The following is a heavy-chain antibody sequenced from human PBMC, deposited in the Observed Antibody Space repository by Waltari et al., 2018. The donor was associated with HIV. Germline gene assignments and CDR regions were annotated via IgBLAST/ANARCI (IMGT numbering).Heavy chain of an antibody. D-gene: IGHD3-22*01. Sequence: QVQLVESGGGVVQPGTSLRLPCAASGFTLSNFVIPWGRQAPGKGMEWLAVQSESEQTEYYADSVRGRFTISRDNSKNTVYLHMSSLRASDTAVYYCATKGGGSGSFDYFDYWGQGTLLTVSS. J-gene: IGHJ4*02. CDR1: GFTLSNFV. CDR3: ATKGGGSGSFDYFDY. V-gene: IGHV3-30*04. CDR2: QSESEQTE.